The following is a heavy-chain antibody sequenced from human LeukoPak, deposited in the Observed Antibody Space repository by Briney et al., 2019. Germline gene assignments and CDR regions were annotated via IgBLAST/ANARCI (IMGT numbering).Heavy chain of an antibody. D-gene: IGHD7-27*01. CDR3: ARERPNWGSNYFDY. CDR2: IYSGGST. CDR1: GFIFSDYY. J-gene: IGHJ4*02. V-gene: IGHV3-53*01. Sequence: GGSLRLSCAASGFIFSDYYMSWVRQAPGKGLEWVSVIYSGGSTYYADSVKGRFTISRDNSKNTLYLQMNSLRAEDTAVYYCARERPNWGSNYFDYWGQGTLVTVSS.